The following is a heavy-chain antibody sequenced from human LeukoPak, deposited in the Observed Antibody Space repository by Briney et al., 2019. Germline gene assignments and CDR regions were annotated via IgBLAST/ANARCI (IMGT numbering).Heavy chain of an antibody. Sequence: GGSLLLSCAASGFTFSNAWMNWVRQAPGKGLEWVGRINRKTDGGTTDYAAPVKGRFTISRDDSKNTLYLQMNSLKTEDTAVYYCTTDLYYDDSSKSWFDPWGQGTLVTVSS. J-gene: IGHJ5*02. CDR2: INRKTDGGTT. CDR1: GFTFSNAW. D-gene: IGHD3-22*01. CDR3: TTDLYYDDSSKSWFDP. V-gene: IGHV3-15*01.